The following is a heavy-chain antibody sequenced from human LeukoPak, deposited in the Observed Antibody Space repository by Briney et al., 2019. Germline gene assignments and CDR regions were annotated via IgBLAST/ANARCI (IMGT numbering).Heavy chain of an antibody. D-gene: IGHD3-10*01. J-gene: IGHJ4*02. CDR3: AKGSRKSLITVIRGVPIDH. CDR1: GFTFRSYD. CDR2: IRYDGNNK. Sequence: PGGSLRLSCAACGFTFRSYDMHWVRQAPGKGLEWVTFIRYDGNNKYYADSVKGRFTISRDNSKNTLYLQINSLRAEDTAVYYCAKGSRKSLITVIRGVPIDHWGQGTLVTVSS. V-gene: IGHV3-30*02.